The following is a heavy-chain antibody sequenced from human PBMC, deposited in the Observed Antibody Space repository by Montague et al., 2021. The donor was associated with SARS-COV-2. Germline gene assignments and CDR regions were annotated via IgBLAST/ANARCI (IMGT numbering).Heavy chain of an antibody. D-gene: IGHD3-3*01. Sequence: SDTLSLTCTVSGGSISSYYWSWIRQPAGKGLEWIGRIYTSGSTNYNPSLKSRVTMSVDTSQNQFSLKLSSVTAADTAVYYCARDPWRITIFGVVTRYGMDVWGQGTTVTVSS. CDR2: IYTSGST. CDR1: GGSISSYY. CDR3: ARDPWRITIFGVVTRYGMDV. J-gene: IGHJ6*02. V-gene: IGHV4-4*07.